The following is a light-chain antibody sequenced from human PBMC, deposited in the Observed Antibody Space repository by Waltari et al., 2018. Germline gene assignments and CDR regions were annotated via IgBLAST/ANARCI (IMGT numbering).Light chain of an antibody. CDR2: VNSDGSH. V-gene: IGLV4-69*01. Sequence: QLVLTQSPSASASLGASAKLPCTLSSGHSSNIIAWHQQQPEKGPRYLMKVNSDGSHSKGDEIPDRFSGSSSGAERYLTISNLQSEDEADYFCQTGGHGTWVFGGGTKLTVL. J-gene: IGLJ3*02. CDR3: QTGGHGTWV. CDR1: SGHSSNI.